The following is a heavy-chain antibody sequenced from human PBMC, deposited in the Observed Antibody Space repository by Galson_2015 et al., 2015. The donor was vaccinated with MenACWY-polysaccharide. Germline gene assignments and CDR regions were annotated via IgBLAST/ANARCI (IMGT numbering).Heavy chain of an antibody. V-gene: IGHV3-9*01. CDR1: GSTFDDYA. Sequence: SLRLSCAASGSTFDDYAMHWVRQAPGKGLEWVSGISWNSGSIGYADSVKGRFTISRDNAKNSLYLQMNSLRAEDTALYYCAKDNDRSGYDIFDYWGQGTLVTVSS. CDR2: ISWNSGSI. CDR3: AKDNDRSGYDIFDY. J-gene: IGHJ4*02. D-gene: IGHD3-9*01.